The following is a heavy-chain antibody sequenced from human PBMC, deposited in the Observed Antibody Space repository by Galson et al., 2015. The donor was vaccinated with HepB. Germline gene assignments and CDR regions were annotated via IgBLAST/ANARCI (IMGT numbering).Heavy chain of an antibody. CDR2: IYSGGST. Sequence: SLRLSCAASGFTVSSNYMSWVRQAPGKGLEWVSVIYSGGSTYYADSVKGRFTISRHNSKNTLYLQMNSLRAEDTAVYYCARVGVPAAPRDWYFDLWGRGTLVTVSS. J-gene: IGHJ2*01. D-gene: IGHD2-2*01. CDR1: GFTVSSNY. V-gene: IGHV3-53*04. CDR3: ARVGVPAAPRDWYFDL.